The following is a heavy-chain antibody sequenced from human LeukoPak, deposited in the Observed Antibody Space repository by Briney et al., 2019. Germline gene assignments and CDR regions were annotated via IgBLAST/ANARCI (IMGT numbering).Heavy chain of an antibody. Sequence: SETLSLTCTVSGGSLSSSSYYWGWIRQPPGKGLEWIGSIYYSGSTYYNPSLKRRVTISVDTSKNQFSLKLISVTAADTAVYYCARGGGGAEWELLQIFDYWGQGTLVTVSS. CDR3: ARGGGGAEWELLQIFDY. D-gene: IGHD1-26*01. V-gene: IGHV4-39*07. CDR2: IYYSGST. J-gene: IGHJ4*02. CDR1: GGSLSSSSYY.